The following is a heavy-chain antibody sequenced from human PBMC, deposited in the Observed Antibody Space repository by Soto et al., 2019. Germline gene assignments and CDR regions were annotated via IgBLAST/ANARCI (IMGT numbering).Heavy chain of an antibody. CDR3: ASGRQWLPQGDWFDP. CDR2: IIPIFGTA. CDR1: GGTFSSYA. D-gene: IGHD6-19*01. V-gene: IGHV1-69*13. J-gene: IGHJ5*02. Sequence: SVKVSCKASGGTFSSYAISWVRQAPGQGLEWMGGIIPIFGTANYAQKFQGRVTITADESTSTAYMELSSLRSEDTAVYYCASGRQWLPQGDWFDPWGQGTLVTVSS.